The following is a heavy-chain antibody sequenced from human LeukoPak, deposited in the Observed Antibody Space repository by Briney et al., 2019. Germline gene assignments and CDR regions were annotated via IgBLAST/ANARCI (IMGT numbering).Heavy chain of an antibody. CDR1: GFTFSSYS. D-gene: IGHD1-26*01. J-gene: IGHJ4*02. CDR3: ATGGGSYTFDY. CDR2: ISSSSSTI. V-gene: IGHV3-48*01. Sequence: GGSLRLSCAASGFTFSSYSMNWVRQAPGKGLEWVSYISSSSSTIYYADSVKGRFTISRDNAKNSLYLQMNSLRSDDTAVYYCATGGGSYTFDYWGQGTLVTVSS.